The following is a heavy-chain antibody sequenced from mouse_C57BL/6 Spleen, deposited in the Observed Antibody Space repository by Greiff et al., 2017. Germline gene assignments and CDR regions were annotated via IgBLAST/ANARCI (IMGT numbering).Heavy chain of an antibody. CDR1: GYTFTDYY. CDR2: INPNNGGT. CDR3: ARNGPPYYFDY. D-gene: IGHD1-1*01. J-gene: IGHJ2*01. Sequence: EVQLQQSGPELVKPGASVKISCKASGYTFTDYYMNWVKQSHGKSLEWIGDINPNNGGTSYNQKFKGKATLTVDKSSSTAYMELRSLTSEDSAVYYCARNGPPYYFDYWGQGTTLTVSS. V-gene: IGHV1-26*01.